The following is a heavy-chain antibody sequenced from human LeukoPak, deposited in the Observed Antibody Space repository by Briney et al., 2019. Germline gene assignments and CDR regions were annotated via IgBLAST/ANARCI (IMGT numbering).Heavy chain of an antibody. J-gene: IGHJ6*03. CDR3: AGGLAAAHYYYYMEV. D-gene: IGHD6-13*01. Sequence: GGSLRLSCAASGYTFSIYEMNWVRQAPGKGLEWVSYISSSGSTIYYADSVKGRFTISRDNAKNSLYLQMNSLRAEDTAVYYCAGGLAAAHYYYYMEVWGKGTTVTVSS. V-gene: IGHV3-48*03. CDR1: GYTFSIYE. CDR2: ISSSGSTI.